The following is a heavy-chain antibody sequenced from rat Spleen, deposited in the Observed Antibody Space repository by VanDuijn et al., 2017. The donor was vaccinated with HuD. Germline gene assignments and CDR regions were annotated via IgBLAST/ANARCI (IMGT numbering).Heavy chain of an antibody. J-gene: IGHJ3*01. CDR3: ARQDNYVGFAY. CDR1: GFTFSSNW. D-gene: IGHD1-10*01. CDR2: LSPDGRNT. V-gene: IGHV5-35*01. Sequence: EVQLVESGGGLVQPGSPLKLSCAASGFTFSSNWLNWIRQAPGKGLEWVASLSPDGRNTYYPDKVKGRFVISRDNAKSSLYLQMNSLKSEDTATYYCARQDNYVGFAYWGQGTLVTVSS.